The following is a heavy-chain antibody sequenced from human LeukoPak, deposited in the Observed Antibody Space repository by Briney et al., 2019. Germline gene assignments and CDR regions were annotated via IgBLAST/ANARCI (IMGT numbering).Heavy chain of an antibody. Sequence: ASVTVSCKASGYTFTNYDINRVRQATAHGLEWMGWINPNSGNTGYAQKFEGRVTITRNTSISTAYMELSSLRSEDTAVYYCATGIYDILTGYRIIDGFDIWGQGTMVTVSS. CDR1: GYTFTNYD. V-gene: IGHV1-8*01. CDR2: INPNSGNT. CDR3: ATGIYDILTGYRIIDGFDI. D-gene: IGHD3-9*01. J-gene: IGHJ3*02.